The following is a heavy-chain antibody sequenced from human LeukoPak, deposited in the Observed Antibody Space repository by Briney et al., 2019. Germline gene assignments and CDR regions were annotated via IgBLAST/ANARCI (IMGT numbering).Heavy chain of an antibody. CDR2: ISWNSANI. J-gene: IGHJ4*02. CDR1: GFTFDAHA. Sequence: GGSLRLSCAASGFTFDAHAMHWVRQAPGGGLEWVSGISWNSANIGYADSVRGRFTISRDNAKNSLYLQVNSLRAEDAALYYCAKDMFYCSSNSCSLDTNGLDYWGRGTLVTVSS. CDR3: AKDMFYCSSNSCSLDTNGLDY. D-gene: IGHD2-2*01. V-gene: IGHV3-9*01.